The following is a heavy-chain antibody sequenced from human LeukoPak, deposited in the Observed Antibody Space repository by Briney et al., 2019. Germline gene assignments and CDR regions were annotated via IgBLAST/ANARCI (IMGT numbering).Heavy chain of an antibody. V-gene: IGHV1-46*01. J-gene: IGHJ6*02. CDR2: INPSGGST. CDR3: ATVAAAGGWGYGMDV. Sequence: AASVNVSCKASGYTFTSYYMHWVRQAPGQGLEWMGIINPSGGSTSYAQKFQGRVTMTEDTSTDTAYMELSSLRSEDTAVYYCATVAAAGGWGYGMDVWGQGTTVTVSS. CDR1: GYTFTSYY. D-gene: IGHD6-13*01.